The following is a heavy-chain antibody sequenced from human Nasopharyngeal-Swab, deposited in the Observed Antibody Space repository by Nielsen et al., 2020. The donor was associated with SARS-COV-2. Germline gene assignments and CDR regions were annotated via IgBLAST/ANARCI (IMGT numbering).Heavy chain of an antibody. CDR3: ASLPYCSSDTCYPIDL. Sequence: SETLSLTCTVSGGSISSYYWSWIRQPPGKGLEWLGYISYSGTTNYNPSLKSRVTISVDTSKNQCSLRLSSVTAADKATYYCASLPYCSSDTCYPIDLWGQGTLVTVSS. D-gene: IGHD2-2*01. CDR2: ISYSGTT. J-gene: IGHJ5*02. CDR1: GGSISSYY. V-gene: IGHV4-59*08.